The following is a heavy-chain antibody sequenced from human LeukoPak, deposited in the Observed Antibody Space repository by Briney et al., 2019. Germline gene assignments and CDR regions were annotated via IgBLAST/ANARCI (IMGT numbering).Heavy chain of an antibody. Sequence: PGGSLRLSCAASGFTFSDYYMSWIRQAPGKGLEWVSYISSSGSTIYYADSVKGRFTISRDNAKNSLYLQMNSLGAEDTAVYYCARDPYFYGSGSQGTQNYWGQGTLVTVSS. CDR1: GFTFSDYY. J-gene: IGHJ4*02. CDR2: ISSSGSTI. CDR3: ARDPYFYGSGSQGTQNY. D-gene: IGHD3-10*01. V-gene: IGHV3-11*04.